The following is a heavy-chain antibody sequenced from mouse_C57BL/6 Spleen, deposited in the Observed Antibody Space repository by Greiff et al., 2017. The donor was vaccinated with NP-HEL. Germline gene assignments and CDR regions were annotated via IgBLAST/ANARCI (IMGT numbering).Heavy chain of an antibody. Sequence: VKLQQPGAELVKPGASVKLSCKASGYTFTSYWMHWVKQRPGQGLEWIGMIHPNSGSTNYNEKFKSKATLTVDKSSSTAYMQLSSLTSEDSAVYYCARGAPGTWFAYWGQGTLVTVSA. D-gene: IGHD4-1*01. CDR2: IHPNSGST. V-gene: IGHV1-64*01. J-gene: IGHJ3*01. CDR1: GYTFTSYW. CDR3: ARGAPGTWFAY.